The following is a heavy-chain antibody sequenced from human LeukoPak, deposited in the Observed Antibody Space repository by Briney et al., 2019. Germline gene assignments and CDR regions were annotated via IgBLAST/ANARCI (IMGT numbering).Heavy chain of an antibody. CDR2: INWNGGSI. Sequence: GGSLRLSCAASGFTFDDIGMSWVRQAPGKGLEWVSGINWNGGSISYADSVKGRFTISRDNVKNSLCLQMNSLRAEDTALYYCARDRPGEAVAAFDYSGRGTLVTVSS. J-gene: IGHJ4*02. CDR1: GFTFDDIG. V-gene: IGHV3-20*04. CDR3: ARDRPGEAVAAFDY. D-gene: IGHD6-19*01.